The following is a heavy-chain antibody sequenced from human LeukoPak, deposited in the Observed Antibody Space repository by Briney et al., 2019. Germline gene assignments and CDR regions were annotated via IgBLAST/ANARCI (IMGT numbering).Heavy chain of an antibody. J-gene: IGHJ3*02. D-gene: IGHD3-22*01. CDR3: ARAGRTMRVVGSSAFDI. CDR1: GFTFSSYS. V-gene: IGHV3-21*01. CDR2: ISSSSSYI. Sequence: GGSLRLSCAASGFTFSSYSMNWVRQAPGKGLEWVSSISSSSSYIYYADSVKGRFAISRDNAKNSLYLQMNSLRAEDTAVYYCARAGRTMRVVGSSAFDIWGQGTMVTVSS.